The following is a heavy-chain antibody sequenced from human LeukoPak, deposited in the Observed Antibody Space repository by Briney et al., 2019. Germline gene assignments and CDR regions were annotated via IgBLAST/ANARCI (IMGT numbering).Heavy chain of an antibody. CDR1: GFTFSSCS. CDR2: ISSSSSTI. D-gene: IGHD3-22*01. V-gene: IGHV3-48*02. Sequence: PGGSLRLSCAASGFTFSSCSMNWVRRAPGKGLEWVSYISSSSSTIYYADSVKGRFTISRDNAKNSLYLQMNSLTDEDTAVYYCARTFYYDSSTYPNWFDPWGQGTLVTVSS. CDR3: ARTFYYDSSTYPNWFDP. J-gene: IGHJ5*02.